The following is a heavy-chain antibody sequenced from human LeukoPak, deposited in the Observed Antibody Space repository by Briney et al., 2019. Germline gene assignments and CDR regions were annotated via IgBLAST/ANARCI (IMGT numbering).Heavy chain of an antibody. CDR3: ARSENRFDWLFVPNWFDP. CDR1: GDIFNSYS. D-gene: IGHD3-9*01. CDR2: MNPNSGNT. Sequence: ASVKVSCSASGDIFNSYSVSWVRQAPGQGPEWMGWMNPNSGNTGYAQKFQGRVTMTRNTSISTAYMELSSLRSEDTAVYYCARSENRFDWLFVPNWFDPWGQGTLVTVSS. J-gene: IGHJ5*02. V-gene: IGHV1-8*02.